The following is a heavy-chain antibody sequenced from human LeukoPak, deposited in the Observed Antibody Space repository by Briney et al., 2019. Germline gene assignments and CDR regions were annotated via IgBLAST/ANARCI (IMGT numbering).Heavy chain of an antibody. J-gene: IGHJ4*02. CDR3: VRDLGGGSGH. CDR2: TNEDGSTT. D-gene: IGHD1-26*01. Sequence: PGGSLRLSCAASGFTFSSNWMHWVRQAPGKGLVWVSRTNEDGSTTNYADSVKGRSTIFRDNAKNTLYLQMNSLRAEDTAVYYCVRDLGGGSGHWGQGTLVTVSS. CDR1: GFTFSSNW. V-gene: IGHV3-74*01.